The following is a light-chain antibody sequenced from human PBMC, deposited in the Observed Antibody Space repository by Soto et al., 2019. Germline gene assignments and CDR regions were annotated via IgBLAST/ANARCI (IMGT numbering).Light chain of an antibody. V-gene: IGKV1-5*01. Sequence: DIQMTQSPSTLSASVGDTVTITCRASQKINTWLAWYQQKPGKAPKFLIYDASSLDRGVPSRFSGDGSGTEFTLTISSLQPDDVGIYYCQHYRRHSDLTFGGGTRIEIK. CDR3: QHYRRHSDLT. J-gene: IGKJ4*01. CDR1: QKINTW. CDR2: DAS.